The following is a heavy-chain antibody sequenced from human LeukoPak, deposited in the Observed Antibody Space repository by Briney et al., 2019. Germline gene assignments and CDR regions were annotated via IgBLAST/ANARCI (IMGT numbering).Heavy chain of an antibody. CDR3: ARLGSGWFDY. Sequence: GGSLRLSCAASGFSVSSNFMSWVRQAPGKGLEWVSVIYAGGDTYYADSVKGRFTISRDNFKNTVYLQMNSLRAEDTGMYYCARLGSGWFDYWGQGTLVTVS. D-gene: IGHD6-19*01. CDR2: IYAGGDT. V-gene: IGHV3-53*01. J-gene: IGHJ4*02. CDR1: GFSVSSNF.